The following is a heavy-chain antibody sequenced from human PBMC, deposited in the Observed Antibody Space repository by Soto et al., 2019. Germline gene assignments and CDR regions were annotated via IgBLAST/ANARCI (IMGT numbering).Heavy chain of an antibody. CDR2: IYPGDSDT. CDR1: GYSFTSYW. D-gene: IGHD3-22*01. CDR3: ARHGPYYYDSRGSNGMDV. V-gene: IGHV5-51*01. J-gene: IGHJ6*02. Sequence: PGESLKISCKGSGYSFTSYWIGWVRQMPGKGLEWMGIIYPGDSDTRYSPSFQGQVTISADKSISTAYLQWSSLKASDTAMYYCARHGPYYYDSRGSNGMDVWGQGTTVTVSS.